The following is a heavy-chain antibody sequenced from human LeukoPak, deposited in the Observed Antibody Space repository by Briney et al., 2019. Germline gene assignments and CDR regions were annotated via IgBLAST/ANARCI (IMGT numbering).Heavy chain of an antibody. CDR1: GFTFSSYA. CDR3: AKVRGGWLVRGAFDI. V-gene: IGHV3-23*01. CDR2: ISGSGGST. D-gene: IGHD6-19*01. J-gene: IGHJ3*02. Sequence: GGSLRLSCAASGFTFSSYAMSWVRQAPGKGLEWVSAISGSGGSTYYADSVKGRFTISGDNSKNTLYLQMNSLRAEDTAVYYCAKVRGGWLVRGAFDIWGQGTMVTVSS.